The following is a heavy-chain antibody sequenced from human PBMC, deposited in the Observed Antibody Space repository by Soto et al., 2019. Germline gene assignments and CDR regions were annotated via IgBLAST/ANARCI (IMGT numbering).Heavy chain of an antibody. CDR2: ISSSSSYI. CDR1: GFTFSSYS. D-gene: IGHD6-13*01. J-gene: IGHJ4*02. Sequence: PGGSLRLSCAASGFTFSSYSMNGVRQAPGKGLEWVSSISSSSSYIYYADSVKGRFTISRDNAKNSLYLQMNSLRAEDTAVYYCARIGFYSSRPLYYFDYWGQGTLVTVSS. V-gene: IGHV3-21*01. CDR3: ARIGFYSSRPLYYFDY.